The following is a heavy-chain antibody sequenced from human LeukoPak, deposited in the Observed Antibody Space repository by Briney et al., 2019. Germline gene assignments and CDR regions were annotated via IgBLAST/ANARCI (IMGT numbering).Heavy chain of an antibody. Sequence: SETLSLTCTVSGYSISSGYSWGWIRQPPGKGLEWIGSIYHSGSTYYNPSLKSRVTISVDTSKNQFSLKLSSVTAADTAVYYCARGAGVAVAGTFDYWGQGTLVTVSS. V-gene: IGHV4-38-2*02. CDR1: GYSISSGYS. J-gene: IGHJ4*02. CDR3: ARGAGVAVAGTFDY. D-gene: IGHD6-19*01. CDR2: IYHSGST.